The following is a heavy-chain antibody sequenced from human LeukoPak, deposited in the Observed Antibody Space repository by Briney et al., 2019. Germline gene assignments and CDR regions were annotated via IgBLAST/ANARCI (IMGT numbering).Heavy chain of an antibody. D-gene: IGHD6-13*01. CDR2: INHSGST. V-gene: IGHV4-34*01. CDR3: ARVLPQLVLFAFDI. Sequence: SETLSLTCAVYGGSFSGYYWSWIRQPPGKGLEWIGEINHSGSTNYNPSLKSRVTISVDTSKNQFSLKLSSVTAADTAVYYCARVLPQLVLFAFDIWGQGTMVTVSS. CDR1: GGSFSGYY. J-gene: IGHJ3*02.